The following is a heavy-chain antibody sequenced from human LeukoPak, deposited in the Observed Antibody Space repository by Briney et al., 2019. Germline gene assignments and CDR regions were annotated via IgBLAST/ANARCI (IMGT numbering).Heavy chain of an antibody. CDR1: GYSFTSYW. V-gene: IGHV5-10-1*01. CDR3: ARHVSSSNDY. CDR2: IDPSDSYT. J-gene: IGHJ4*02. Sequence: GASLKISCKGSGYSFTSYWISWVRQMPGKGLEWMGRIDPSDSYTNYSPSFQGHVTISADKSISTAYLQWSSLKASDTAMYYCARHVSSSNDYWGQGTLVTVSS. D-gene: IGHD6-13*01.